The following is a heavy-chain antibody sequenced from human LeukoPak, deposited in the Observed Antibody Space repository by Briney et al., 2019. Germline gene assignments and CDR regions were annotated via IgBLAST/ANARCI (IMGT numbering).Heavy chain of an antibody. V-gene: IGHV4-39*01. J-gene: IGHJ6*03. CDR1: GGSISSSIYY. Sequence: SETLSLTCTVSGGSISSSIYYWDWIRQPPGKGLEWIGSVYYSGTTFYNSSLKSRVTISVDTSRNQFSLRLSSVTAADTAVYYCARARGSSTPYYYYYYYMDVWGKGTTVTVSS. CDR3: ARARGSSTPYYYYYYYMDV. D-gene: IGHD1-26*01. CDR2: VYYSGTT.